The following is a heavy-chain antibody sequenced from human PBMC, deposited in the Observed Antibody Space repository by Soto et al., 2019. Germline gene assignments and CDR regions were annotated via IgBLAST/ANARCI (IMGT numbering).Heavy chain of an antibody. CDR1: GFTFSSYA. D-gene: IGHD1-7*01. V-gene: IGHV3-30-3*01. J-gene: IGHJ4*02. CDR2: ISYDGSNK. CDR3: ARARNFIDY. Sequence: GGSLRLSCAASGFTFSSYAMHWVRQAPGKGLEWVAVISYDGSNKYYADSVKGRFTISRDSSKNTLYLQMNSLRAEDTAVYYCARARNFIDYWGQGTLVTVSS.